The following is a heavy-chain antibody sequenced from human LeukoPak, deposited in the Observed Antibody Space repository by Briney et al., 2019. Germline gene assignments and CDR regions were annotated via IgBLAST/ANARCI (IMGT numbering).Heavy chain of an antibody. CDR2: INPNSGGT. CDR3: ARGGRYCSGGNCYQDY. D-gene: IGHD2-15*01. J-gene: IGHJ4*02. V-gene: IGHV1-2*02. Sequence: ASVKVSCKASGYTFTGYYMHWVRQAPGQGLEWMGWINPNSGGTNYAQKFQGRVTMTRDTSISTAYMELSRLRSDDTAVYYCARGGRYCSGGNCYQDYWGQGTLVTVSS. CDR1: GYTFTGYY.